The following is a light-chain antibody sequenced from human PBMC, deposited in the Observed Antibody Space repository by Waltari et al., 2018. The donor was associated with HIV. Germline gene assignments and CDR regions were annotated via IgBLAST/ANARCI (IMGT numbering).Light chain of an antibody. Sequence: MLQSPDSLAVSPGESASIPCRASQNLLHTNGHNYLDWYVQRRGQAPELLIYLGSQRASGVPDRIAGSGSGTSFILKINRVEAEDVGVYYCMHGQQTPVFGQGTKVEIK. J-gene: IGKJ1*01. CDR1: QNLLHTNGHNY. CDR2: LGS. CDR3: MHGQQTPV. V-gene: IGKV2-28*01.